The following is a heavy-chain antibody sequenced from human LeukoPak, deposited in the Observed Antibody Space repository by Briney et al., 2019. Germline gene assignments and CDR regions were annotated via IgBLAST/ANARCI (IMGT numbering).Heavy chain of an antibody. CDR3: AKAQPEDVVPAAILHYYYYYMDV. Sequence: GGSLRLSCAASGFTFSSYGMHWVRQAPGKGLEWVAFIRYDGSNKYYADSVKGRFTISRDNSKNTLYLQMNSLRAEDTAVYYCAKAQPEDVVPAAILHYYYYYMDVWGKGTTVTVSS. CDR1: GFTFSSYG. V-gene: IGHV3-30*02. D-gene: IGHD2-2*02. CDR2: IRYDGSNK. J-gene: IGHJ6*03.